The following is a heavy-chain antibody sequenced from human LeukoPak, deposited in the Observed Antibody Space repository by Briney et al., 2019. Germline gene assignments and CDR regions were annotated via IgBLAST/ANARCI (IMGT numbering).Heavy chain of an antibody. CDR1: GYTFTGYY. CDR3: ARTAKVLDAFDI. J-gene: IGHJ3*02. V-gene: IGHV1-2*02. Sequence: ASVKVSCKASGYTFTGYYMHWVRQAPGQGLEWMGWINPNSGGTNYAQKFQGRVTMTRDTSISTAYMELSRLRSDDTAVYYCARTAKVLDAFDIWGQGTMVTVSS. CDR2: INPNSGGT.